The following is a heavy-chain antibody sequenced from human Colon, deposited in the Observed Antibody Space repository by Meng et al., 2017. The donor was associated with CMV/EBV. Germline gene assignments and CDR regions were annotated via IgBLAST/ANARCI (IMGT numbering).Heavy chain of an antibody. V-gene: IGHV3-30*02. CDR2: IRYDGSNK. J-gene: IGHJ4*02. CDR1: GFTFSSYG. CDR3: AKGRQGITGTTLLS. D-gene: IGHD1-20*01. Sequence: GESLKISCAASGFTFSSYGMHWVRQAPGKGLEWVAFIRYDGSNKYYADSVKGRFTISRDNSKNTLYLQMNSLRAEDTAVYYCAKGRQGITGTTLLSWGQGTLVTVS.